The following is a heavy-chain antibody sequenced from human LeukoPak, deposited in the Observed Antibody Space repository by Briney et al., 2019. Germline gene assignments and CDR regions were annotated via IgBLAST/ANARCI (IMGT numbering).Heavy chain of an antibody. Sequence: SQTLSLTCAISGDSVSSNSVAWNWIRQSPSRGLEWLGRTYYRSKWFNDYALSVKSRITVNPDTTKNQFSLQLNSVTPEDTAVYYCARVGVAAFDYWGRETLVTVSS. CDR1: GDSVSSNSVA. D-gene: IGHD3-16*01. V-gene: IGHV6-1*01. CDR3: ARVGVAAFDY. CDR2: TYYRSKWFN. J-gene: IGHJ4*02.